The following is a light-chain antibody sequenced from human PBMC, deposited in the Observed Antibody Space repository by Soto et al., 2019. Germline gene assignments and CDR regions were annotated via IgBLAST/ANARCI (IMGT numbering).Light chain of an antibody. J-gene: IGKJ1*01. Sequence: DIVMTQSPLSLPVTPGEAASISCRSSQSLLHSNGYNFLDWYLQKPGQSPQILINLGSNRSSGVPDRFSGSGSGTDFTLKISIGEAEDVGVYYCMQALQSPRTFGQGTKVEIK. CDR2: LGS. V-gene: IGKV2-28*01. CDR3: MQALQSPRT. CDR1: QSLLHSNGYNF.